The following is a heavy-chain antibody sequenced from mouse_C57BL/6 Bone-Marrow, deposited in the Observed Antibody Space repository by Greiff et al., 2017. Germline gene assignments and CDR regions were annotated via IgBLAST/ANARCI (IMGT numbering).Heavy chain of an antibody. CDR2: INPNNGGT. V-gene: IGHV1-18*01. CDR3: ARALLWYFYAMDY. CDR1: GYTFTDYN. D-gene: IGHD2-1*01. Sequence: VQLQQSGPELVKPGASVKIPCKASGYTFTDYNMDWVKQSHGKSLEWIGDINPNNGGTIYNQKFKGKATLTVDKSSSTAYMERRSLTSEDTAVYYCARALLWYFYAMDYWGQGTSVTVSS. J-gene: IGHJ4*01.